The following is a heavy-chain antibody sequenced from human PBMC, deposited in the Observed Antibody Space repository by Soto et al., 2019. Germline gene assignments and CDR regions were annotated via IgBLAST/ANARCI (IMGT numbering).Heavy chain of an antibody. Sequence: SETLSLTCTVSGGSISSGGYYWSWIRQHPGKGLEWIGYIYYSGSTYYNPSLKSRVTISVDTSKNQFSLKLSSVTAADTAVYYCAGANFSIIWYAGSCFVLWGQGTLVTRFS. D-gene: IGHD6-13*01. V-gene: IGHV4-31*03. CDR2: IYYSGST. CDR1: GGSISSGGYY. CDR3: AGANFSIIWYAGSCFVL. J-gene: IGHJ5*02.